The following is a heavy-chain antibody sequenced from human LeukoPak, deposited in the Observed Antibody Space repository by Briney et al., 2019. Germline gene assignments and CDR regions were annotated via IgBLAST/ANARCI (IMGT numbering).Heavy chain of an antibody. J-gene: IGHJ3*02. D-gene: IGHD3-22*01. CDR3: AKGDTMIQGAFDI. Sequence: GRSLRLSCAASGFTFDDYAMHWVRHAPGKGLEWDSGISWNSGSIGYADSVKGRFTISRDNAKNSLYLQMNSLRAEDTALYYCAKGDTMIQGAFDIWGQGTMVTVSS. CDR1: GFTFDDYA. V-gene: IGHV3-9*01. CDR2: ISWNSGSI.